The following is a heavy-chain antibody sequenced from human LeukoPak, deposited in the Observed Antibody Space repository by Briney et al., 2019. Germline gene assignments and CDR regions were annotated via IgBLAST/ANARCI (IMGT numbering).Heavy chain of an antibody. CDR1: GFTVSSNY. CDR2: IYSGGST. V-gene: IGHV3-53*01. J-gene: IGHJ6*02. CDR3: ARAHCSSTSCYGVYYYYGMDV. Sequence: PGGSLRLSCAASGFTVSSNYMSWVRQAPGKGLEWVSVIYSGGSTYYADSVKGRFTISRDNSKNTLYLQMNSLRAEDTAVYYCARAHCSSTSCYGVYYYYGMDVWGQGTTVTVSS. D-gene: IGHD2-2*01.